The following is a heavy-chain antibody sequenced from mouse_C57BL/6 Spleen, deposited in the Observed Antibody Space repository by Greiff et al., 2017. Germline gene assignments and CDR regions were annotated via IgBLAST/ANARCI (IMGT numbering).Heavy chain of an antibody. D-gene: IGHD1-1*01. CDR1: GYTFTDYY. Sequence: VQLQQSGPVLVKPGASVKMSCKASGYTFTDYYMNWVKQSHGKSLEWIGVINPYNGGTSYNQKFKGKATLTVDKSSSTAYMELNSLTSEDSAVXYCARSGGSSPFAYWGQGTLVTVSA. CDR3: ARSGGSSPFAY. J-gene: IGHJ3*01. CDR2: INPYNGGT. V-gene: IGHV1-19*01.